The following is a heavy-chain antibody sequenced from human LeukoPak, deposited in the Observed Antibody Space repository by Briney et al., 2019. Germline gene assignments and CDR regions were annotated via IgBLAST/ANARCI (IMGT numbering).Heavy chain of an antibody. V-gene: IGHV3-23*01. CDR1: GFTFSSYG. Sequence: GGSLRLSCAASGFTFSSYGMSWVRQAPGKGLEWVSAISGSGGSTYYADSVKGRFTISRDNSKNTLYLQMNSLRPEDTAVYYCAKNPSGYYDSSGYYYGGLYFDYWGQGTLVTVSS. CDR2: ISGSGGST. CDR3: AKNPSGYYDSSGYYYGGLYFDY. D-gene: IGHD3-22*01. J-gene: IGHJ4*02.